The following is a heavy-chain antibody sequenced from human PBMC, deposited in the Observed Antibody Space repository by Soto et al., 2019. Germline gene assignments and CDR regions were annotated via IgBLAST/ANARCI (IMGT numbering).Heavy chain of an antibody. CDR3: AKDMVHCTGTRCARYFEK. Sequence: EVQLLESGGGLVQRGGSLRLSCAASKLTFSTYAMTWVRQAPGKGLEWVSDISGSGDNTYYADSVKGRFTISRDNSKSTLYLQMNSLRAEDTAVYYCAKDMVHCTGTRCARYFEKWGRGTLVTVSS. CDR2: ISGSGDNT. CDR1: KLTFSTYA. D-gene: IGHD2-8*02. J-gene: IGHJ4*02. V-gene: IGHV3-23*01.